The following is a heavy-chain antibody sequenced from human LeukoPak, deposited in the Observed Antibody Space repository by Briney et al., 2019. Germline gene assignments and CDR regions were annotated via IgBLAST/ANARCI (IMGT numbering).Heavy chain of an antibody. Sequence: GGFLTLSCAASGFTFSTSWMICVRQAPGKGLEWVANINQDGSQKRYVDSVQGRFTISRDNTNNSLFLQMNSLRAEDTAVYYCARLKDDFPKLDYSRRGALVTVSS. CDR3: ARLKDDFPKLDY. D-gene: IGHD3-3*01. V-gene: IGHV3-7*01. CDR2: INQDGSQK. J-gene: IGHJ4*02. CDR1: GFTFSTSW.